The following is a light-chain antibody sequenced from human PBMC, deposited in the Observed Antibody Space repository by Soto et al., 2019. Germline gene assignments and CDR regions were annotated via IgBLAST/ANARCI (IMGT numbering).Light chain of an antibody. J-gene: IGLJ3*02. CDR3: ETWDSNTWV. CDR2: LEGSGSY. V-gene: IGLV4-60*03. Sequence: QSVLTQSSSASASLGSSVKLTCTLSSGHSSYIIAWHQQQPGKAPRYLMKLEGSGSYNKGSGVPDRFSGSSSGADRYLTIPHLQSEAEADYYCETWDSNTWVFGGGTKLTVL. CDR1: SGHSSYI.